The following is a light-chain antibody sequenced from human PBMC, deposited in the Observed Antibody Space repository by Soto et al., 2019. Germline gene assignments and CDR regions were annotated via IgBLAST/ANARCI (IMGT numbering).Light chain of an antibody. Sequence: DVRMKHSPSAVPAKIGDRVTITCRASQSISNWLAWYQQKPGTAPKVLIYHASNLQSGVPSRFSGSGSGTEFTLTISSLQPDDFATYYCQQYNSYSFGQGTKVDI. CDR1: QSISNW. V-gene: IGKV1-5*01. J-gene: IGKJ1*01. CDR2: HAS. CDR3: QQYNSYS.